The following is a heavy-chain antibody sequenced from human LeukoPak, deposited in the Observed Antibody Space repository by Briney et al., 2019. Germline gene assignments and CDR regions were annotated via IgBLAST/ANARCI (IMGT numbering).Heavy chain of an antibody. CDR1: GGSISSYY. CDR3: AREVRGVIYSFDY. V-gene: IGHV4-59*01. CDR2: IYYSGST. J-gene: IGHJ4*02. Sequence: SETLSLTCTVSGGSISSYYWSWIRQPPGKGLEWIGYIYYSGSTNYNPSLKSRVTISVDTSKNQFSLKLGSVTAADTAVYYCAREVRGVIYSFDYWGQGTLVTVSS. D-gene: IGHD3-10*01.